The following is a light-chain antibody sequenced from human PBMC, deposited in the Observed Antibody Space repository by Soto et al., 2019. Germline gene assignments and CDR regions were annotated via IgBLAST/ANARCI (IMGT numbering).Light chain of an antibody. V-gene: IGLV2-14*01. Sequence: QSVLTQPASVSGSPGQSITISCTGTSSDVGGYNYVSWYQQHPGKAPKLIIFEVSYRPSGISNRFSGSKSGNTASLTVSGLQAEDEADYYCSSYGGNSNYVFGTGTKVTVL. J-gene: IGLJ1*01. CDR3: SSYGGNSNYV. CDR2: EVS. CDR1: SSDVGGYNY.